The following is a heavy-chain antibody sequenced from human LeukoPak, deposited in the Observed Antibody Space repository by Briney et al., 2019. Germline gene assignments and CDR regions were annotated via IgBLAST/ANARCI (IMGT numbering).Heavy chain of an antibody. Sequence: ASVKVSCKASGYTFTGYYMHWVRQAPGQGLEWMGWIKPNSGGTKYAQKFKGRVTMTRDTSISTVYMELSRLRSDDTAVYYCARGPDFSMVRGLTGFYYYMDVWGKGTTVTVSS. CDR1: GYTFTGYY. J-gene: IGHJ6*03. D-gene: IGHD3-10*01. CDR2: IKPNSGGT. V-gene: IGHV1-2*02. CDR3: ARGPDFSMVRGLTGFYYYMDV.